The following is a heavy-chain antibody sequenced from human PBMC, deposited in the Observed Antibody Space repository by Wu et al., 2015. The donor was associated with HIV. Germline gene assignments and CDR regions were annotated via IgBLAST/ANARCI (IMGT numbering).Heavy chain of an antibody. V-gene: IGHV1-24*01. CDR1: GYTLTELS. J-gene: IGHJ3*02. CDR2: FDPEDGET. D-gene: IGHD2-2*01. Sequence: QVQLVQSGAEVKKPGASVKVSCKVSGYTLTELSMHWVRQAPGKGLEWMGGFDPEDGETIYAQKFQGRVTMTEDTSTDTAYMELSSLRSEDTAVYYCLINIVVPAATVSAFDIWGQGTMVTVSS. CDR3: LINIVVPAATVSAFDI.